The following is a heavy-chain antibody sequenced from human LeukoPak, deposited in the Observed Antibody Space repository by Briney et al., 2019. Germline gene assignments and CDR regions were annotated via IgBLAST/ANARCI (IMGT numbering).Heavy chain of an antibody. D-gene: IGHD2-15*01. CDR3: ARDQDPGAFDI. CDR1: GFTFSDYY. V-gene: IGHV3-66*01. Sequence: GGSLRLSCAASGFTFSDYYMSWIRQAPGKGLEWVSVIYSGGSTYYADSVKGRFTISRDNSKNTLYLQMNSLRAEDTAVYYCARDQDPGAFDIWGQGTTVTVSS. CDR2: IYSGGST. J-gene: IGHJ3*02.